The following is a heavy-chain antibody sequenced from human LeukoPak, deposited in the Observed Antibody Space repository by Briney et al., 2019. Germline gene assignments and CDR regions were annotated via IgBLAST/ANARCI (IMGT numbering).Heavy chain of an antibody. J-gene: IGHJ4*03. V-gene: IGHV1-46*01. CDR1: GYTFTSYY. Sequence: NPGRSLRLFCAASGYTFTSYYMHWVRQSTGQGLEWRGIINSCGGSTSYAQKFQGRVTMARDTYTSTVYMELSSLRSEGTAVYYCARDPTGVVPAAIPVDPQFYFDCWGQGTMVTVSS. D-gene: IGHD2-2*02. CDR3: ARDPTGVVPAAIPVDPQFYFDC. CDR2: INSCGGST.